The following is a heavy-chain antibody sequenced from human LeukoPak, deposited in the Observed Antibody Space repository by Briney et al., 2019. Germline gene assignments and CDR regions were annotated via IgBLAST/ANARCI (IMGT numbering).Heavy chain of an antibody. Sequence: SGGSLRLSCAASGFTFSSYAMSWVRQVPGKGLEWVSAISGSGGSTYYADSVKGRFTISRDNSKNTLYLQMISLRAEDTAVYYCAKSLVISHPFDYWGQGTLVTVSS. CDR3: AKSLVISHPFDY. CDR1: GFTFSSYA. CDR2: ISGSGGST. J-gene: IGHJ4*02. V-gene: IGHV3-23*01. D-gene: IGHD3-9*01.